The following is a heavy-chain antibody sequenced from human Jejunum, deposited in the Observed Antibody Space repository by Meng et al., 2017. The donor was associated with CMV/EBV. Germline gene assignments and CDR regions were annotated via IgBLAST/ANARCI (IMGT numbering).Heavy chain of an antibody. Sequence: SGFIFSPYAMSWVRQAPGKGLEWVSVIYSGGSTTYYADSVKGRFTISRDNSKNTLYLQMSSLRAEDTAVYYCAKDVGYYDFWSGFDPWGQGTLVTVSS. CDR1: GFIFSPYA. CDR2: IYSGGSTT. CDR3: AKDVGYYDFWSGFDP. V-gene: IGHV3-23*03. J-gene: IGHJ5*02. D-gene: IGHD3-3*01.